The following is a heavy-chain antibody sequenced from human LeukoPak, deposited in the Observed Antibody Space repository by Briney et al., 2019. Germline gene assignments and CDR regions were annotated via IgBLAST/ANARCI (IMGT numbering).Heavy chain of an antibody. CDR2: TSDRGDYT. CDR1: GFTFTSYS. D-gene: IGHD2-15*01. J-gene: IGHJ6*02. V-gene: IGHV3-23*01. CDR3: AGCSGGSCYSRGKYGVDV. Sequence: PGGSLRLSCAASGFTFTSYSMSWVRQAPGKGLEWVSGTSDRGDYTYYADSVKGRFTVSRDNSKNTLYLQMNSLRADDTAVYYCAGCSGGSCYSRGKYGVDVWGQGTTVIVSS.